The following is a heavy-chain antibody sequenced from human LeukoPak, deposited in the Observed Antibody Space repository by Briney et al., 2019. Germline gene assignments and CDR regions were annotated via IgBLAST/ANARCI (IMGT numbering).Heavy chain of an antibody. CDR2: INHSGST. V-gene: IGHV4-34*01. CDR1: GGSFSGYY. Sequence: SETLSLTCAVYGGSFSGYYWSWIRQPPGKGLEWIGEINHSGSTNYNPSLKSRVTISVDTSKNQLSLKLSSVTAADTAVYYCASVDIAVAGKFDYWGQGTLVTVSS. J-gene: IGHJ4*02. CDR3: ASVDIAVAGKFDY. D-gene: IGHD6-19*01.